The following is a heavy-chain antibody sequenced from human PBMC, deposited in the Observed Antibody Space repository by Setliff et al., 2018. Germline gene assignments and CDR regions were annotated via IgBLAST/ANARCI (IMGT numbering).Heavy chain of an antibody. CDR3: ARTTIATRWSDY. D-gene: IGHD6-6*01. V-gene: IGHV1-2*06. Sequence: VASVKVSCKAFGYTFTGYYMHWVRQAPGQGLEWMGRINPNSGGTNYAQKFQGRVTMTRDTSISTAYMELSRLRSDDTAVYYCARTTIATRWSDYWGQGTLVTVS. CDR2: INPNSGGT. CDR1: GYTFTGYY. J-gene: IGHJ4*02.